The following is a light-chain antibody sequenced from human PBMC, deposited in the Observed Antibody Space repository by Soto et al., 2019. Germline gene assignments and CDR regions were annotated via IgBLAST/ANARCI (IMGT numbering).Light chain of an antibody. V-gene: IGKV3-20*01. J-gene: IGKJ1*01. CDR3: QQYGSSGT. Sequence: EIVLTQSPGTLSLSPGERATLSCRASQSVSSSYLARYQQKPGQAPRLLSYGASSRATGIPDRFSGSGSGTDFTLTISRLETEDFAVYYCQQYGSSGTSGQGTKVDSK. CDR1: QSVSSSY. CDR2: GAS.